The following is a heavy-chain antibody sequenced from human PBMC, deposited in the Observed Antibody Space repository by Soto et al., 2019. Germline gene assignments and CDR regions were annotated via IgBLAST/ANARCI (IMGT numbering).Heavy chain of an antibody. CDR1: GGTFSSYA. J-gene: IGHJ4*02. V-gene: IGHV1-69*13. CDR3: ARALEPVYDSSGYYSATLDY. CDR2: IIPIFGTA. Sequence: SVKVSCKASGGTFSSYAISWVRQAPGQGLEWMGGIIPIFGTANYAQKFQGRVTITADESTSTAYMELSSLRSEDTAVYYCARALEPVYDSSGYYSATLDYWGQGALVTVSS. D-gene: IGHD3-22*01.